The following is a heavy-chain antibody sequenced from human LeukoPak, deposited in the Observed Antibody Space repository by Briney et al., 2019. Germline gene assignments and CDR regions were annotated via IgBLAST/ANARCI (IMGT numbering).Heavy chain of an antibody. CDR3: AKDMELAS. CDR1: GFPFTDAA. V-gene: IGHV3-23*01. D-gene: IGHD1-26*01. Sequence: GGSLSPSRQAPGFPFTDAAMTWVRQAPGKGLEWVSLISSSGANAYYADSVKARFTISRDNSKNTLYLQMNNLRGEDTAEYYCAKDMELASWGQGTLVTVSS. CDR2: ISSSGANA. J-gene: IGHJ5*02.